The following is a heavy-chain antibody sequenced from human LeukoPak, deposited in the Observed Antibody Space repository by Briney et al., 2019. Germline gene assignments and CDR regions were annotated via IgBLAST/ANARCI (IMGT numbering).Heavy chain of an antibody. D-gene: IGHD2-15*01. J-gene: IGHJ6*02. V-gene: IGHV3-30*18. CDR2: ISYDGSNK. CDR3: AKGYCSGGSCYSIGYYYYGMDV. Sequence: GGSLRLSCAASGFTFSSYGMHWVRQAPGKGLEWVAVISYDGSNKYYADSVKGRFTISRDNSKNTLYLQMNSLRAEDTAVYYCAKGYCSGGSCYSIGYYYYGMDVWGQGTTVTVSS. CDR1: GFTFSSYG.